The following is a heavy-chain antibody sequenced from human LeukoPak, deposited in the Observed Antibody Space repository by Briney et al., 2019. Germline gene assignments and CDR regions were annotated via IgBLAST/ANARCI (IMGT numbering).Heavy chain of an antibody. V-gene: IGHV4-4*07. CDR1: GGSISSYY. J-gene: IGHJ5*02. D-gene: IGHD3-10*01. Sequence: ASETLSLTCTVSGGSISSYYWSWIRQPAGKGLEWIGRIYTSGSTNYNPSLKSRVTMSVDTSKNQFSLKLSSVTAADTAVYYCARRGTMVRGWWFDPWGQGTLVTVSS. CDR2: IYTSGST. CDR3: ARRGTMVRGWWFDP.